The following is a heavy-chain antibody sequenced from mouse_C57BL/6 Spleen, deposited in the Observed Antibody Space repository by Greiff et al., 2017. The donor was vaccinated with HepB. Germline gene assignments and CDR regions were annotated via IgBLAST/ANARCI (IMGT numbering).Heavy chain of an antibody. J-gene: IGHJ4*01. D-gene: IGHD2-4*01. CDR1: GYTFTSYT. CDR2: INPSSGYT. Sequence: VQLVESGAELARPGASVKMSCKASGYTFTSYTMHWVKQRPGQGLEWIGYINPSSGYTKYNQKFKDKATSTADKSSSTAYMQLSSLTSEDSAVYYCARWDYDYDVEDYWGQGTSVTVSS. V-gene: IGHV1-4*01. CDR3: ARWDYDYDVEDY.